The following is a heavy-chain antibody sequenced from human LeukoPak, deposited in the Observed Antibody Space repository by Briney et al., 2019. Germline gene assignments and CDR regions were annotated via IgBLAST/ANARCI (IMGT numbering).Heavy chain of an antibody. Sequence: ASVRVSCKAAGNSFTSYGISWVRQAPGQGLEWMGRNSAYNGNTNYAQKLQGRVTMTTDTSTSTAYMELRSLRSDDTAVYYCARGGRHRYCSSTSCSDYWGQGTLVTVSS. CDR3: ARGGRHRYCSSTSCSDY. CDR1: GNSFTSYG. J-gene: IGHJ4*02. CDR2: NSAYNGNT. D-gene: IGHD2-2*01. V-gene: IGHV1-18*01.